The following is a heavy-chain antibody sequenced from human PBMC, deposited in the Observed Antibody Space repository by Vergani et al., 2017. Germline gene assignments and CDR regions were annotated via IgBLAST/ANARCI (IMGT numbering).Heavy chain of an antibody. CDR3: ARDQSITMVRGVVYGMDV. CDR2: IILILGIA. V-gene: IGHV1-69*08. CDR1: GGTFSSYT. Sequence: QVQLVQSGAEVKKPGSSVKVSCKASGGTFSSYTISWVRQAPGQGLEWMGRIILILGIANYAQKFQGRVTITADKSTSTAYMELSSLRSEDTAVYYCARDQSITMVRGVVYGMDVWGQGTTVTVSS. J-gene: IGHJ6*02. D-gene: IGHD3-10*01.